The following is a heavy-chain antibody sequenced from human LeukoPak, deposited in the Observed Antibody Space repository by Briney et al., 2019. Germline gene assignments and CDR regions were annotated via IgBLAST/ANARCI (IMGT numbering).Heavy chain of an antibody. J-gene: IGHJ4*02. CDR2: INSDGSRI. D-gene: IGHD3-10*01. CDR3: ARDRGSGEFDY. Sequence: GGSLRLSCAASGFTFSNYWMHWVRQAPGKGLVWVSRINSDGSRISYADAVKGRFTISGDNAKNTLYLQMNSLRAEDTAVYYCARDRGSGEFDYWGQGTLVTVSS. CDR1: GFTFSNYW. V-gene: IGHV3-74*01.